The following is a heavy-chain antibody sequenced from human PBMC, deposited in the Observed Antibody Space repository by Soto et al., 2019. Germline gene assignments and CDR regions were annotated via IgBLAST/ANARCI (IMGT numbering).Heavy chain of an antibody. CDR1: GYTFTSYG. J-gene: IGHJ5*02. D-gene: IGHD1-26*01. CDR3: ARMDVGATSIDP. V-gene: IGHV1-18*01. CDR2: ISAYNGNT. Sequence: ASVKVSCKASGYTFTSYGISWVRQAPGQGLEWMGWISAYNGNTNYAQKLQGRVTMTTDTSTRTAYMELRRLRSEDTAVYYCARMDVGATSIDPSGQGKLVTVSS.